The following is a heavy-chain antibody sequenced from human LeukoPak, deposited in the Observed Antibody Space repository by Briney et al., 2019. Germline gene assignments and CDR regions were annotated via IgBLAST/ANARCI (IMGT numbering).Heavy chain of an antibody. J-gene: IGHJ6*02. CDR2: ISGSGGST. V-gene: IGHV3-23*01. D-gene: IGHD2-2*01. CDR3: AKSKVPAAIGHYYYYGMDV. Sequence: GGSLRLSCAASGFTFSSYAMSWVRQAPGKGLEWVSAISGSGGSTYYADSVKGRFTISRDNSKNTPYLQMNSLRAEDTAVYYYAKSKVPAAIGHYYYYGMDVWGQGTTVTVSS. CDR1: GFTFSSYA.